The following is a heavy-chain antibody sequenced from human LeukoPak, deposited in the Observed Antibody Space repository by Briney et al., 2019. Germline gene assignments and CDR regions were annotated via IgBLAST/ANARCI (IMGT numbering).Heavy chain of an antibody. D-gene: IGHD6-13*01. Sequence: GGSLRLSCAASGFTFSSYNMNWVRQAPGKGLEWVSYISSSSSTKYYADSVKGRFTISRDNAKNSLYLQMNSLRDEDTAVYYCARGVAAAGRLVDYWGQGTLVTVSS. CDR3: ARGVAAAGRLVDY. CDR2: ISSSSSTK. V-gene: IGHV3-48*02. J-gene: IGHJ4*02. CDR1: GFTFSSYN.